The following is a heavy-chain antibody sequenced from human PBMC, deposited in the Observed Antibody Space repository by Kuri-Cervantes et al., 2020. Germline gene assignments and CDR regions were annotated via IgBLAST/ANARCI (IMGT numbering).Heavy chain of an antibody. CDR2: ISWNSGSI. CDR1: GFTFDDYA. J-gene: IGHJ6*02. CDR3: ARDSILTGTYYGMDV. D-gene: IGHD3-9*01. Sequence: GGSLRLSCAASGFTFDDYAMHWVRQAPGKGLEWVSGISWNSGSIGYADSVKGRFTISRDNAKNSLYLQMNSLRAEDTAVYYCARDSILTGTYYGMDVWGQGTTVTVSS. V-gene: IGHV3-9*01.